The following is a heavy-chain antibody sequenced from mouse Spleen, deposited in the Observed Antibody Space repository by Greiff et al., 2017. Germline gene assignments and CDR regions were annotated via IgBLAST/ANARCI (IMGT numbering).Heavy chain of an antibody. J-gene: IGHJ2*01. CDR3: ASYLRGNWYYFDY. CDR1: GYSFTGYY. D-gene: IGHD2-1*01. CDR2: INPSTGGT. V-gene: IGHV1-42*01. Sequence: EVKLQQSGPELVKPGASVKISCKASGYSFTGYYMNWVKQSPEKSLEWIGEINPSTGGTTYNQKFKAKATLTVDKSSSTAYMQLKSLTSEDSAVYYCASYLRGNWYYFDYWGQGTTLTVSS.